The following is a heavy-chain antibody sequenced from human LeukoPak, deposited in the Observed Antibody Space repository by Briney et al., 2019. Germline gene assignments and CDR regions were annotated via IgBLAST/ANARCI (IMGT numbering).Heavy chain of an antibody. D-gene: IGHD2-21*02. V-gene: IGHV3-23*01. J-gene: IGHJ5*02. CDR1: GFTFSIYA. CDR3: AKGGCGADCSSVRPLDP. CDR2: ISDNGVSS. Sequence: PGGSLRLSCTASGFTFSIYAMSWARQAPGKGLEWVSSISDNGVSSYYADSVKGRFTISRDNSKDTLYLQLNSLRVEDTAVYYCAKGGCGADCSSVRPLDPWGQGLLVIVSS.